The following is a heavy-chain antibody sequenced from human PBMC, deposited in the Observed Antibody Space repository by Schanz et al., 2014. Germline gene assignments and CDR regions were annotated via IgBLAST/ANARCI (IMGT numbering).Heavy chain of an antibody. D-gene: IGHD3-10*01. Sequence: EEQLVESGGGLVQPGGSLRLSCAASGFSFSSYSMNWVRQAPVRGLEWVSYISPSSATIYYADSVKGRFTVSRDNAKNSLYLQMNSLRDEDTAVYYCAVLGGFGELPLDYRGQGTLVTVSS. V-gene: IGHV3-48*02. CDR2: ISPSSATI. CDR1: GFSFSSYS. J-gene: IGHJ4*02. CDR3: AVLGGFGELPLDY.